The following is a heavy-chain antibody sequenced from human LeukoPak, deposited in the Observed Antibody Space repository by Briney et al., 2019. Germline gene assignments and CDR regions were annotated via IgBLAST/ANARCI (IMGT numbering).Heavy chain of an antibody. V-gene: IGHV4-34*01. D-gene: IGHD3-3*01. CDR1: GGSFSGYY. Sequence: SETLSLTCAVYGGSFSGYYWSWIRQPPGKGLEWIGEINHSGSTNYNPSLKSRVTISVDTSKNQFSLKLSSVTAADMAVYYCARGARTIFGVVIKTRYFDYWGQGTLVTVSS. J-gene: IGHJ4*02. CDR2: INHSGST. CDR3: ARGARTIFGVVIKTRYFDY.